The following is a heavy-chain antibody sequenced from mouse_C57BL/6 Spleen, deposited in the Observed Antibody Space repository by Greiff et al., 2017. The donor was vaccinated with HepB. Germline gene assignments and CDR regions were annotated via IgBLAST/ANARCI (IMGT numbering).Heavy chain of an antibody. D-gene: IGHD1-1*01. J-gene: IGHJ1*03. Sequence: VHVKQSGPELVKPGASVKMSCKASGYTFTDYNMHWVKQSHGKSLEWIGYINPNNGGTSYNQKFKGKATLTVNKSSSTAYMELRSLTSEDSAVYYCARWGYGSRYFDVWGTGTTVTVSS. CDR1: GYTFTDYN. CDR3: ARWGYGSRYFDV. CDR2: INPNNGGT. V-gene: IGHV1-22*01.